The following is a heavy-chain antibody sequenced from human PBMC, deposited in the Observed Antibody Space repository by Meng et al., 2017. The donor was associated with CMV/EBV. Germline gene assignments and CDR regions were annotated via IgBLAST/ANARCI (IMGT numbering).Heavy chain of an antibody. D-gene: IGHD2-8*01. CDR2: ISSSSSYI. CDR1: GFTFSSYS. CDR3: ARRGGDIVLMNA. J-gene: IGHJ5*02. V-gene: IGHV3-21*01. Sequence: GESLKISCAASGFTFSSYSMNWVRQAPGKGLEWVSYISSSSSYIYYADSVKGRFTISRDNAKNSLYLQMNSLRAEDTAVYYCARRGGDIVLMNAWGQGTLVTVSS.